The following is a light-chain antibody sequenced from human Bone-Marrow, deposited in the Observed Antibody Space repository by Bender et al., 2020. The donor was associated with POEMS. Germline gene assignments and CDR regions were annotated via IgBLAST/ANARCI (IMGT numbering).Light chain of an antibody. CDR3: AVWDDSLNGWV. CDR2: EVT. Sequence: QSALTQSPSASGSPGQSVTISCTGTSSDVGGYNYVSWYQQHPGKAPKLIIYEVTKRPSGVPDRFSGSKSGNTASLTVSGLQAEDEADYYCAVWDDSLNGWVFGGGTKLTVL. J-gene: IGLJ3*02. CDR1: SSDVGGYNY. V-gene: IGLV2-8*01.